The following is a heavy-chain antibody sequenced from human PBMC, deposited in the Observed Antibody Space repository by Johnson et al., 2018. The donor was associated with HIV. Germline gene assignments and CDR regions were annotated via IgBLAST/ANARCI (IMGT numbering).Heavy chain of an antibody. CDR1: GFTFSSYA. Sequence: VQLVESGGGVVQPGRSLRLSCAASGFTFSSYAMHWVRQPPGKGLEYVSAISSNGGSTYYANSVKGRFTISRDNSKNTLYLQMGSLRAEDMAVYYCAREASGSLDAFDIWGQGTMVTVSS. V-gene: IGHV3-64*01. CDR3: AREASGSLDAFDI. CDR2: ISSNGGST. D-gene: IGHD1-26*01. J-gene: IGHJ3*02.